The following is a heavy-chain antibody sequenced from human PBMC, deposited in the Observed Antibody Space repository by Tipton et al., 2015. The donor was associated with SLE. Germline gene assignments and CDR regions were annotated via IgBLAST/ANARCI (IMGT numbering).Heavy chain of an antibody. CDR1: GYSISSGYY. J-gene: IGHJ6*02. Sequence: TLSLTCAVSGYSISSGYYWGWIRQPPGKGLEWIGYIYYSGSISYNPSLKSRVTISVDTSKNQFSLKLSSVTAADTAVYYCARDGTMVRGVGEYYGMDVWGQGTTVTVSS. D-gene: IGHD3-10*01. CDR3: ARDGTMVRGVGEYYGMDV. V-gene: IGHV4-38-2*02. CDR2: IYYSGSI.